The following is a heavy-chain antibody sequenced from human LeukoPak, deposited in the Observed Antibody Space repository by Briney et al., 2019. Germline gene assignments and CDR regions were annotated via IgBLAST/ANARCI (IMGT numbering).Heavy chain of an antibody. D-gene: IGHD3-10*01. Sequence: GGSLRLSCAASGFTFSDYYMSWIRQAPGKGLEWVSYIRSGSGTIYYADSVKGRFTIYRDNAKNSLYLQMNSLRDEDTAVYYCARDRGYYGSGSYYNDYWGQGTLVTVSS. CDR2: IRSGSGTI. J-gene: IGHJ4*02. CDR1: GFTFSDYY. CDR3: ARDRGYYGSGSYYNDY. V-gene: IGHV3-11*04.